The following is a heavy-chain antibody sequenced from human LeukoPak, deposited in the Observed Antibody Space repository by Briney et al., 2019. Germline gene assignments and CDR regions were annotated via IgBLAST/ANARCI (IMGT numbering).Heavy chain of an antibody. CDR2: ICTSGST. V-gene: IGHV4-4*07. D-gene: IGHD6-19*01. J-gene: IGHJ6*02. CDR3: AKSQWPTDNYYYYGMDV. CDR1: GGSISSYY. Sequence: SETLSLTCTVSGGSISSYYWSWIRQPAGKGLEWIGRICTSGSTNYNPSLKSRVTMSVDTSKNQFSLKLSSVTAADTAVYYCAKSQWPTDNYYYYGMDVWGQGTTVTVSS.